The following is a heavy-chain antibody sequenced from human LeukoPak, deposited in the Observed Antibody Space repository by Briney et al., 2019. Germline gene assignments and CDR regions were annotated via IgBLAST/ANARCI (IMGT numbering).Heavy chain of an antibody. CDR1: GGSISIGDYY. CDR3: ARSTVTTDPKDRRFDY. CDR2: IYYSGST. D-gene: IGHD4-17*01. V-gene: IGHV4-30-4*01. J-gene: IGHJ4*02. Sequence: SQTLSLTCTVSGGSISIGDYYWSWIRQPPGKGLEWIGYIYYSGSTYYLPSLKSRVSISVDTSENQFSLKLSSVPAADTAVYYCARSTVTTDPKDRRFDYWGQGTLVTVSS.